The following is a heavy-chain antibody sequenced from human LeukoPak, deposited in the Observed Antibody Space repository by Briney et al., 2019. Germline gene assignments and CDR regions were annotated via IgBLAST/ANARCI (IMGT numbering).Heavy chain of an antibody. D-gene: IGHD2-15*01. CDR2: IYCSGST. Sequence: SETLSLTCTVSGGSISSYYWSWIRQPPGKGLEWIGYIYCSGSTNYNLSLKSRVTISVDTSKNQFSLKLSSVTAADTAVYYCARAIDYYYYYYMDVWGKGTTVTVSS. V-gene: IGHV4-59*01. CDR3: ARAIDYYYYYYMDV. CDR1: GGSISSYY. J-gene: IGHJ6*03.